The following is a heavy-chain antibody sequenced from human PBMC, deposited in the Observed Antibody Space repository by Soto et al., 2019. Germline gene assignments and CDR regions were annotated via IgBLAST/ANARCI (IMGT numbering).Heavy chain of an antibody. CDR3: ARDRRYCTNGVCSVYYYYGMDV. J-gene: IGHJ6*02. CDR2: IGTAGGT. V-gene: IGHV3-13*01. D-gene: IGHD2-8*01. CDR1: GLTFSSYD. Sequence: PGGSLRLSSAASGLTFSSYDIHCVRQATGKGLEWVSAIGTAGGTYYPGSVKGRFTISRENAKNSLYLQMNSLRAGDTAVYYCARDRRYCTNGVCSVYYYYGMDVWGQGTTVTVSS.